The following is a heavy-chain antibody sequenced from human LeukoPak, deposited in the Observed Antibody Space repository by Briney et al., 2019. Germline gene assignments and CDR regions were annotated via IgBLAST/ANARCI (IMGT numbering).Heavy chain of an antibody. D-gene: IGHD2/OR15-2a*01. CDR3: ARDLLRVDAFDI. V-gene: IGHV4-39*07. CDR2: IYYSGST. Sequence: PSETLSLTCTVSGGSISSSSYYWGWIRQPPGKGLEWIGSIYYSGSTNYNPSLKSRVTISVDTSKNQFSLKLSSVTAADTAVYYCARDLLRVDAFDIWGQGTMVTVSS. J-gene: IGHJ3*02. CDR1: GGSISSSSYY.